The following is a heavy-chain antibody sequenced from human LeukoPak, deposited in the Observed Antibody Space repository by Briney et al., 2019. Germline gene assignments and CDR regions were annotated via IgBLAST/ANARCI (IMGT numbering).Heavy chain of an antibody. J-gene: IGHJ4*02. CDR2: INSDGSSK. CDR1: GFTFSSYA. CDR3: ATSRTFDY. V-gene: IGHV3-74*01. Sequence: GGSLRLSCAASGFTFSSYAMSWVPQAPGKGLELVSGINSDGSSKSYAASVKGRFTISRDNAKNTVYLQMNSLRAEDTAVYHCATSRTFDYWGQGTLVTVSS.